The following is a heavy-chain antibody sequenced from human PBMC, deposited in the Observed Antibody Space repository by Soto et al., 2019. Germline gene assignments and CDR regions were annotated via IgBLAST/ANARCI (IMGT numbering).Heavy chain of an antibody. CDR3: ARRVGEKKYDFWSGYYHGIDV. V-gene: IGHV5-51*01. CDR1: GYSFTSYW. CDR2: IYPGDSDT. Sequence: GESLKISCKGSGYSFTSYWIGWVRQMPGKGLEWMGIIYPGDSDTRYSPSFQGQVTISADKSISTAYLQWSSLKASDTAMYYCARRVGEKKYDFWSGYYHGIDVWGQGTTVTVSS. D-gene: IGHD3-3*01. J-gene: IGHJ6*02.